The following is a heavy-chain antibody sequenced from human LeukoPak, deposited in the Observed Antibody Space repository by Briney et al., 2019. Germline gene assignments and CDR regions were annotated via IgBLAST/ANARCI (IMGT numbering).Heavy chain of an antibody. V-gene: IGHV3-30*03. CDR3: ARVRGIEYSSSVYFDY. J-gene: IGHJ4*02. CDR2: ISYDGSNK. Sequence: GGSLRLSCAASGFTFSSYDMHRVRQAPGKGLEWVAVISYDGSNKYYADSVKGRFTISRDNSKNTLYLQMNSPRAEDTAVYYCARVRGIEYSSSVYFDYWGQGTLVTVSS. CDR1: GFTFSSYD. D-gene: IGHD6-6*01.